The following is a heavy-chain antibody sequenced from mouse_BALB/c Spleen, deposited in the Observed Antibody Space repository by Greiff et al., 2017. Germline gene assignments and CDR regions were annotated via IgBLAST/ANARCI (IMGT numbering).Heavy chain of an antibody. CDR1: GYTFTSYW. CDR3: TRNNYRYDGGNYYAMDY. V-gene: IGHV1-69*02. CDR2: IYPSDSYT. D-gene: IGHD2-14*01. Sequence: VQLQQPGAELVRPGASVKLSCKASGYTFTSYWINWVKQRPGQGLEWIGNIYPSDSYTNYNQKFKDKATLTVDKSSSTAYMQLSSPTSEDSAVYYCTRNNYRYDGGNYYAMDYWGQGTSVTVSS. J-gene: IGHJ4*01.